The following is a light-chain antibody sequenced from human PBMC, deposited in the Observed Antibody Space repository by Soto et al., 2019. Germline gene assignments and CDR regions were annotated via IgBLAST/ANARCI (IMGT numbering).Light chain of an antibody. CDR3: QQYDGAPLT. J-gene: IGKJ3*01. V-gene: IGKV1-39*01. CDR1: QGISRY. Sequence: DIQMTQSPSSLSASVGDRVTITCRASQGISRYLNWYQQKPGQAPRLLIYAASTRDTGIPDRFNGSGSGTDFALTINRLEPEDFAVYYCQQYDGAPLTFGPGTKVDVK. CDR2: AAS.